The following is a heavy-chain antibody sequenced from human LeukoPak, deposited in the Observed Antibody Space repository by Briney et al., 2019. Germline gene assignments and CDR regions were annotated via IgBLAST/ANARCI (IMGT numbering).Heavy chain of an antibody. CDR3: AKHWIAAAAHFDY. D-gene: IGHD6-13*01. J-gene: IGHJ4*02. Sequence: QPVGALRHSCAAPVFTFSSYGISTVPQTPGEGLEWGSAISGSGGSTYYADSVKGRFTISRDNSKNTLYLQMNSLRVEDTAVYYCAKHWIAAAAHFDYWGQGTLVTVSS. CDR1: VFTFSSYG. V-gene: IGHV3-23*01. CDR2: ISGSGGST.